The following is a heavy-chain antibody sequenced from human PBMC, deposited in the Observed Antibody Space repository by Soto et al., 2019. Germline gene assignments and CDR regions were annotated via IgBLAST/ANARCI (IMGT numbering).Heavy chain of an antibody. CDR3: ARDLCSGGSCYRSFDY. Sequence: ASVKVSCKASGGTFSSYAISWVRQAPGQGLEWMGGIIPIFGTANYAQKFQGRVTITADESTSTAYMELSSLRSEDTAVYYCARDLCSGGSCYRSFDYWGQGTLVTVSS. V-gene: IGHV1-69*13. D-gene: IGHD2-15*01. CDR1: GGTFSSYA. CDR2: IIPIFGTA. J-gene: IGHJ4*02.